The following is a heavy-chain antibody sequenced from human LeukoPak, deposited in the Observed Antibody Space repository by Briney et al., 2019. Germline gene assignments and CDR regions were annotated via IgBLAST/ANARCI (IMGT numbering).Heavy chain of an antibody. CDR1: GYTFTSSA. CDR3: ARNVGTFVD. D-gene: IGHD1-26*01. V-gene: IGHV7-4-1*02. CDR2: INTNTGNP. J-gene: IGHJ4*02. Sequence: ASVKVSCKTSGYTFTSSAMNWVRQAPGQGLEWMGWINTNTGNPTYAQGFTGRFVFSLDASVSTAYLQISSLKAEDTAMYFCARNVGTFVDWGQGTLVTVSS.